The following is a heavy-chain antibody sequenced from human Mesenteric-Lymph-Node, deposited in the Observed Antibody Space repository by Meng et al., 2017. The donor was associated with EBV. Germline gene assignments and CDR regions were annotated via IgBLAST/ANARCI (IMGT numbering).Heavy chain of an antibody. CDR3: ARVPLVRYSGYDYFDY. V-gene: IGHV4-39*02. D-gene: IGHD5-12*01. J-gene: IGHJ4*02. CDR1: GVSSSSSGSD. Sequence: RLRDAGQGVVKPSETLSFICTVSGVSSSSSGSDWGWIRQPPGKGVEWIGSIDYSGTTYYNPSLASRVTISLDTSKNHFSLKLRSVSAADTAVYYCARVPLVRYSGYDYFDYWGQGTLVTVSS. CDR2: IDYSGTT.